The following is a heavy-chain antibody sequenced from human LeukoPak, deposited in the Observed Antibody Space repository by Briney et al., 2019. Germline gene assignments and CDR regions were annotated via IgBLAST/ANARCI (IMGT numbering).Heavy chain of an antibody. V-gene: IGHV3-30*01. CDR2: ISYDGTNK. Sequence: SLRHSCAATGLTSSSYAMHWVRQAPGKGPERVAVISYDGTNKYYADSVKGRFTISRDNSKNTLYLQMNSLRAEDTAVYYCARAGVVTAILGAFDIWGQGTMVTVSS. J-gene: IGHJ3*02. CDR3: ARAGVVTAILGAFDI. D-gene: IGHD2-21*02. CDR1: GLTSSSYA.